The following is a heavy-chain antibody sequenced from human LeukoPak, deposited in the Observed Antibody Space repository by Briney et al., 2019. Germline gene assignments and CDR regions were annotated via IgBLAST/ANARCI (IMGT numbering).Heavy chain of an antibody. CDR1: GFTFSDYW. J-gene: IGHJ6*03. CDR3: ARERILADYYYYMDV. V-gene: IGHV3-74*01. Sequence: GGSLRLSCAASGFTFSDYWMHWVRQAPGKGLVGVSRINSDGRITSYADSVKGRFTISRDNSKNTLYLQMDSLRAEDTAVYYCARERILADYYYYMDVWGKGTTVTISS. D-gene: IGHD3-3*01. CDR2: INSDGRIT.